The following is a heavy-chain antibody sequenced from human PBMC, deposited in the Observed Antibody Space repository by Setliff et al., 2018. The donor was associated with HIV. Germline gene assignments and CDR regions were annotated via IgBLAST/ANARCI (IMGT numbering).Heavy chain of an antibody. J-gene: IGHJ4*02. CDR1: GDSISNSSSY. CDR3: ARSPDY. CDR2: IHFSGTT. Sequence: PSETLSLTCSVSGDSISNSSSYWGWIRQPPGKELEWIRSIHFSGTTYYNPSLKSRVTISVDTSKNQFFLKLTSVTAADTAMYYCARSPDYWGQGTQVTVSS. V-gene: IGHV4-39*07.